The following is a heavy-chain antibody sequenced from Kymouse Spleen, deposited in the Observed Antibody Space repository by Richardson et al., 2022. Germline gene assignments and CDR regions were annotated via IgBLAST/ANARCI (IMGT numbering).Heavy chain of an antibody. CDR3: ARGDYYGSGSYAFDY. CDR2: IYYSGST. J-gene: IGHJ4*02. V-gene: IGHV4-39*01. Sequence: QLQLQESGPGLVKPSETLSLTCTVSGGSISSSSYYWGWIRQPPGKGLEWIGSIYYSGSTYYNPSLKSRVTISVDTSKNQFSLKLSSVTAADTAVYYCARGDYYGSGSYAFDYWGQGTLVTVSS. CDR1: GGSISSSSYY. D-gene: IGHD3-10*01.